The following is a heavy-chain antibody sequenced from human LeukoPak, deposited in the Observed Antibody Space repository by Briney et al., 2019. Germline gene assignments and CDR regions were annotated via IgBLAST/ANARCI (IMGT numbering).Heavy chain of an antibody. CDR1: GGSVSSGSYY. D-gene: IGHD5-24*01. Sequence: SETLSLTCTVSGGSVSSGSYYWSWIRQPPGKGLEWIGYIYYSGSTNYNPSLKSRVTISVDTSKNQFSLKLSSVTAADTAVYYCARDGYNSIVDYWGQGTLVTVSS. CDR3: ARDGYNSIVDY. CDR2: IYYSGST. J-gene: IGHJ4*02. V-gene: IGHV4-61*01.